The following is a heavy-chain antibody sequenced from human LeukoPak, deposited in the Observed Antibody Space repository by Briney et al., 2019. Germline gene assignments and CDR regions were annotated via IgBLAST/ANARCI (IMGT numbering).Heavy chain of an antibody. J-gene: IGHJ6*02. Sequence: PGASVKVSCKASGYAFNTNAITWVRQAPGQGLEWMGWTSGYNGKTNYAQKFQGRVTMTTDTSTSTTYMELRSLRSDDTAVYYCARGRDILTSPYGLDVWGQGTTVIVSS. V-gene: IGHV1-18*01. CDR2: TSGYNGKT. CDR1: GYAFNTNA. CDR3: ARGRDILTSPYGLDV. D-gene: IGHD3-9*01.